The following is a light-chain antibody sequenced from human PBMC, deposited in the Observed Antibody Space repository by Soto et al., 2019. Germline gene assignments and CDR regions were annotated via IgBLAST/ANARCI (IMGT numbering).Light chain of an antibody. V-gene: IGKV3-20*01. J-gene: IGKJ1*01. CDR1: QSVSSFY. CDR2: GAS. Sequence: EIVLTQSPGTLSLSPGERATLSCRASQSVSSFYLAWYKHKPGQAPRLLIYGASSRAPVIPDRISGSGSGTDFTLTISRLEPEDFAVYYCQQYGSSPWTFGQGTKVEIK. CDR3: QQYGSSPWT.